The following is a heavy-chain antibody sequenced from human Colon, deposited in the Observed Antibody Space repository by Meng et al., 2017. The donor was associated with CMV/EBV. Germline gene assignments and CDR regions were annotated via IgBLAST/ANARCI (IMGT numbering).Heavy chain of an antibody. D-gene: IGHD3-10*01. V-gene: IGHV3-21*06. CDR1: GFTFSSYT. CDR3: ARDKGFLGGTFDY. Sequence: GESLKISCETSGFTFSSYTMHWVRQAPGKGLEWVSSISTSGTNIYYADSVKGRFTVSRDDARDSLYLQLNSLRAGDTALYYCARDKGFLGGTFDYWGQGTVVTVSS. CDR2: ISTSGTNI. J-gene: IGHJ4*02.